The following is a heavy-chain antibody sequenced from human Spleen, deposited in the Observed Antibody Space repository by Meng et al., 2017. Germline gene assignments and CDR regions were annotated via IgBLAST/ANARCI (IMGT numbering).Heavy chain of an antibody. V-gene: IGHV4/OR15-8*02. CDR2: IYHGGDT. CDR3: ASWIYSCGWQ. Sequence: QGPLPESGPGLVKPSGTLPLTCVVSGGSISSIDWWSWVRQPPGKGLEWIGEIYHGGDTNYNPSLKSRVTIAIDRSKNQFSLKLSSVTAADTAVYYCASWIYSCGWQWGQGTLVTVSS. D-gene: IGHD6-19*01. CDR1: GGSISSIDW. J-gene: IGHJ4*02.